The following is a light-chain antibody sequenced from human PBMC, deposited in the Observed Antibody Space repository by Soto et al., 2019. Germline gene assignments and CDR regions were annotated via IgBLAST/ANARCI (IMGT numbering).Light chain of an antibody. Sequence: QSALALPASVSGSPGQSIPNSCTGTRCDVGGYNYVSWYQQHPGKAPKLMIYEVTHRPSGVSNRFSGSQSANTASLTISGLQAEDEADYYCCSYAASTTYVFGTGTKVTVL. V-gene: IGLV2-14*01. CDR3: CSYAASTTYV. CDR1: RCDVGGYNY. J-gene: IGLJ1*01. CDR2: EVT.